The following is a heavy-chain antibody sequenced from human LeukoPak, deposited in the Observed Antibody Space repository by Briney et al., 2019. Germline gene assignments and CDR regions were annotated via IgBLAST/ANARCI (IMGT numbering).Heavy chain of an antibody. CDR2: IDHSGST. J-gene: IGHJ4*02. CDR3: ASQKGYLSFDY. CDR1: GGYFSGYY. V-gene: IGHV4-34*01. D-gene: IGHD2-2*01. Sequence: PSETLSLTCGVYGGYFSGYYWSWIRQPPGKGLEWIGEIDHSGSTNFNPSLKSRVTILVDASKSQVSLELSSVSAADTAVYYCASQKGYLSFDYWGQGTLVTVSS.